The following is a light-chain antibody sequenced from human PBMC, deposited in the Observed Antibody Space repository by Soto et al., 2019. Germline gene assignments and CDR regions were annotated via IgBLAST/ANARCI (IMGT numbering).Light chain of an antibody. Sequence: DIQMTQSPSSLSASVGDRVTITCRASQSISSYLNWYQQKPGKAPKLLIYAASSLQSGVPSRFSGSGSGTDFTLTIRSLQPEEFATYYCKQSYSTPITVGQGTRLEIK. J-gene: IGKJ5*01. V-gene: IGKV1-39*01. CDR2: AAS. CDR3: KQSYSTPIT. CDR1: QSISSY.